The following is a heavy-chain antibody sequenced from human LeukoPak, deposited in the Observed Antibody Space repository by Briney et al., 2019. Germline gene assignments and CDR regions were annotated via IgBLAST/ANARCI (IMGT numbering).Heavy chain of an antibody. V-gene: IGHV3-7*01. J-gene: IGHJ3*02. CDR3: ARAGLDTAMLDFDI. Sequence: GGSLRLSCAASGFTFSSYWMSWVRQAPGKGLEWVANIKQDGSEKYYVDSVKGRFTISRDNAKNSLYLQMNSLRAEDTAVYYCARAGLDTAMLDFDIWGQGTMVTVSS. D-gene: IGHD5-18*01. CDR2: IKQDGSEK. CDR1: GFTFSSYW.